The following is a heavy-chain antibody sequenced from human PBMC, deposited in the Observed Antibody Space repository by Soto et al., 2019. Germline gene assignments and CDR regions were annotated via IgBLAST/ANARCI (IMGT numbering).Heavy chain of an antibody. V-gene: IGHV3-74*01. CDR1: GFTFSSYW. CDR2: IKGDEITT. D-gene: IGHD3-3*01. J-gene: IGHJ4*02. CDR3: ARGAFGAYYLDS. Sequence: EVQLVESGGGLVQPGGSLRLSCAASGFTFSSYWIHWVRQAPGEGLVWVSRIKGDEITTNYADSVKGRFTISRDNAKNTVFLQMNSLGAEDTAVYYCARGAFGAYYLDSWGQGTLVTVSS.